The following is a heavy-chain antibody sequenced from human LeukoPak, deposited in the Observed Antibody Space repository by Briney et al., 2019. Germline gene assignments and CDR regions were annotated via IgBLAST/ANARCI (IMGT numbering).Heavy chain of an antibody. D-gene: IGHD1-26*01. Sequence: GASVKVSCKASGYTFTSYYINWVRLAPGQGLEWMGWISAYNGNTKYAQKLQGRVTMTTDTSTGTAYMDLRSLRSDDTAVYYCARGLGGSGSYSLTFDSWGQGTLVTVSS. CDR2: ISAYNGNT. CDR1: GYTFTSYY. V-gene: IGHV1-18*01. CDR3: ARGLGGSGSYSLTFDS. J-gene: IGHJ4*02.